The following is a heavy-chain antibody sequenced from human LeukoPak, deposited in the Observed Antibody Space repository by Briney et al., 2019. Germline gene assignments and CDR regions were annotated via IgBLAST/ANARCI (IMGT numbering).Heavy chain of an antibody. V-gene: IGHV3-7*01. D-gene: IGHD1-7*01. CDR3: ARMGAELRNYYMDV. Sequence: PGGSLRLSCAASGFTFRILWMSWVRQAPGKGPEWVAPIKVNVSKEYYVDSVKGRFTISRDNAKNTLYLQMNSLGGEDTAVYDCARMGAELRNYYMDVWGKGTTVIVSS. J-gene: IGHJ6*03. CDR2: IKVNVSKE. CDR1: GFTFRILW.